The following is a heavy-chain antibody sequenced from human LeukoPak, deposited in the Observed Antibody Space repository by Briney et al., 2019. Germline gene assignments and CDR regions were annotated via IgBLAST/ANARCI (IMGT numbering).Heavy chain of an antibody. J-gene: IGHJ6*03. CDR2: TSFDGNNK. D-gene: IGHD6-19*01. Sequence: GGSLRLSCAVSGFTFHTFGIHWVRQTPGKGLEWVALTSFDGNNKYYSDSVKGRFTISRDNSKNTLYLQMDSLRVEDTAVYYCARSSGWYHRGPDNYYYYMDVWGKGTTVTVS. CDR1: GFTFHTFG. CDR3: ARSSGWYHRGPDNYYYYMDV. V-gene: IGHV3-30*03.